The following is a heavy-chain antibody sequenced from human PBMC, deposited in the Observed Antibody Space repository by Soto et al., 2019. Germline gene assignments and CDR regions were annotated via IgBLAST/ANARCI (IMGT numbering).Heavy chain of an antibody. Sequence: ESLKIFCKASVFTFSGSSVHWVRQASGKGLEWVGRIRSKANSYATAYAASVKGRFSISRDESKNTAYLQMKSLKTEDTAVYYCPSHSPDAMIRKWGQGTQVTVSS. CDR3: PSHSPDAMIRK. D-gene: IGHD3-22*01. V-gene: IGHV3-73*01. CDR2: IRSKANSYAT. J-gene: IGHJ4*02. CDR1: VFTFSGSS.